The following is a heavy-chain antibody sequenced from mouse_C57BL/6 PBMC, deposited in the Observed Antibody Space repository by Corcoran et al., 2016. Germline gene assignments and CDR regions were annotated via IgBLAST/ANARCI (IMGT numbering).Heavy chain of an antibody. CDR2: IDPANGNT. J-gene: IGHJ1*03. CDR3: APYYYGSSRYFDV. Sequence: EVQLQQSVAELVRPGASVKLSCTASGFNIKNTYMHWVKQRPAQGLEWIGRIDPANGNTKYAPKFQGKATITADTSSNTAYLQLSSLTSEDTAIYYCAPYYYGSSRYFDVWGTGTTVTVSS. V-gene: IGHV14-3*01. D-gene: IGHD1-1*01. CDR1: GFNIKNTY.